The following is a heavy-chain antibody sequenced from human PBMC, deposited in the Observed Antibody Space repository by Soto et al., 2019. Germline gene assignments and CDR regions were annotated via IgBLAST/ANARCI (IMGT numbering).Heavy chain of an antibody. J-gene: IGHJ1*01. V-gene: IGHV3-21*02. D-gene: IGHD3-3*01. Sequence: EVQLVESGGGLVNPGGSLRLSCAASGFTFSDYSMNWVRQAPGKGLEWVSYISNGSSYIYYADSVKGRFTTSRDDAKNALHLQMISLRAEDTAIYYCVREQPGDHDFWSGYLNPGYGQHWGQGTLVTDSP. CDR1: GFTFSDYS. CDR3: VREQPGDHDFWSGYLNPGYGQH. CDR2: ISNGSSYI.